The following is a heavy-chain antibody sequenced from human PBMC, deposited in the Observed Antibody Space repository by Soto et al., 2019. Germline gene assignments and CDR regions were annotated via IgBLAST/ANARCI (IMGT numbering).Heavy chain of an antibody. CDR1: GYTFTYYA. V-gene: IGHV1-18*01. Sequence: ASVKVSCKASGYTFTYYAVTWVRQAPGQGLEWMGWISAYNGHTKYAQNLQGRLTLTTDTSTNTAYMELRSLRSDDTAVYYCARGALDFDYWGQGTLVTVSS. CDR3: ARGALDFDY. CDR2: ISAYNGHT. J-gene: IGHJ4*02. D-gene: IGHD3-16*01.